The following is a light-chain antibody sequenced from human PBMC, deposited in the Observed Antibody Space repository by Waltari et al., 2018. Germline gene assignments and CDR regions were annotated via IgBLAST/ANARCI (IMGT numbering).Light chain of an antibody. Sequence: EILLTQSPRTLSLSPGERATLSCRASQSVGRSLTWYQQKPGQAPRLLIYGASSRANGIPDRFSGSGSETDFTLTISRLEPEDFALYYCQHYVRLPVTFGQGTKVDIK. V-gene: IGKV3-20*01. CDR1: QSVGRS. J-gene: IGKJ1*01. CDR3: QHYVRLPVT. CDR2: GAS.